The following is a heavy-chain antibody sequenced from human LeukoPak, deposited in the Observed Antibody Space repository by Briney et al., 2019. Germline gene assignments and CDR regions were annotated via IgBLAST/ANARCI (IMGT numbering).Heavy chain of an antibody. CDR2: INHSGST. CDR1: GGSFGGYY. D-gene: IGHD3-9*01. Sequence: PSETLSLTCAVYGGSFGGYYWSWIRQPPGKGLEWIGEINHSGSTNYNPSLKSRVTISVDTSKNQFSLKLSSVTAADTAVYYCARGRYDIRDFDYWGQGTLVTVSS. CDR3: ARGRYDIRDFDY. J-gene: IGHJ4*02. V-gene: IGHV4-34*01.